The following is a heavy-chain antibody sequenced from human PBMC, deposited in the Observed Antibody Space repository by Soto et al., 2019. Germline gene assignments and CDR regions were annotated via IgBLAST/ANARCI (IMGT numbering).Heavy chain of an antibody. J-gene: IGHJ5*02. CDR1: GGTFSSYT. V-gene: IGHV1-69*02. Sequence: QVQLVQSGAEVKKPGSSVKVSCKASGGTFSSYTISWVRQAPGQGLEWMGRIIPILGIANYAQKFQGRVTITADKSTSTAYMELSSLRSEDTAVSYCATSAGYSSSWYTVFDPWGQGTLVTVSS. CDR2: IIPILGIA. D-gene: IGHD6-13*01. CDR3: ATSAGYSSSWYTVFDP.